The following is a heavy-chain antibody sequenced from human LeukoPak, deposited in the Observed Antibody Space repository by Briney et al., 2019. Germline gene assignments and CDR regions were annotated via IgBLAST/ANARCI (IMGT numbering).Heavy chain of an antibody. Sequence: PSETLSLTCTVSGGSISSRSYDWGWIRQPPGKGLEWMGTIYYSGSTYYDPSVKSRVTISVDTSKNQFSLKLSCVTAADTAVYYCARGEDGRYTIEYWGQGTLVTASS. CDR1: GGSISSRSYD. J-gene: IGHJ4*02. CDR2: IYYSGST. V-gene: IGHV4-39*01. D-gene: IGHD3-10*01. CDR3: ARGEDGRYTIEY.